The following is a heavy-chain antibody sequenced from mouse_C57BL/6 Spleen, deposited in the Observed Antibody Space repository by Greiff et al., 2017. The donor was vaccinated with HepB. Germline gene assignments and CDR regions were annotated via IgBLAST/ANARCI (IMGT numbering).Heavy chain of an antibody. CDR1: GYTFTSYW. CDR3: ASNYGKGYFDV. CDR2: INPSNGGT. D-gene: IGHD2-1*01. J-gene: IGHJ1*03. Sequence: QVQLQQSGAELVRPGSSVKMSCKASGYTFTSYWMHWVKQRPGQGLEWIGNINPSNGGTNYNEKFKSKATLTVDKSSSTAYMQLSSLTSEDSAVYYCASNYGKGYFDVWGTGTTVTVSS. V-gene: IGHV1-53*01.